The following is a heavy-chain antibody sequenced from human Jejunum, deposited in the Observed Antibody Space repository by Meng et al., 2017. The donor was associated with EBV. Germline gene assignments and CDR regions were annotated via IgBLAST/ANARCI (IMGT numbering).Heavy chain of an antibody. Sequence: QLSVSGAGLWKPSETLSRTCTVSGGSISSSSYYWGWIRQPPGKGLEWIGTYYNSGSTYYNPSLKSRVTISVDTSKNQFSLKLISVTAADTAAYYCARQGPSGRTFDYWGQGTLVTVSS. CDR2: YYNSGST. D-gene: IGHD1-26*01. V-gene: IGHV4-39*01. J-gene: IGHJ4*02. CDR3: ARQGPSGRTFDY. CDR1: GGSISSSSYY.